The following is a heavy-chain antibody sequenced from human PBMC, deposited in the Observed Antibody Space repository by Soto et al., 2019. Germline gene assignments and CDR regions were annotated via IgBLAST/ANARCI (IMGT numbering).Heavy chain of an antibody. J-gene: IGHJ4*02. CDR1: GGSFSGYY. CDR3: ARRTGSGWFFDS. Sequence: QVQLQQWGAGLLKPSETLSLTCAVYGGSFSGYYWSWIRQSPEKGLEWIGEINHSGNTNQNPSLKSRVTISVDTSKNQFSLKLTSVTAADTAVYYWARRTGSGWFFDSWGQGTLVIVSS. D-gene: IGHD6-19*01. CDR2: INHSGNT. V-gene: IGHV4-34*01.